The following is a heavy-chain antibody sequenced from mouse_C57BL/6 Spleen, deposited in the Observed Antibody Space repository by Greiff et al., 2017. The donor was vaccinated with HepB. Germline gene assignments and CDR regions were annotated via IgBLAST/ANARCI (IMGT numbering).Heavy chain of an antibody. J-gene: IGHJ4*01. CDR1: GYTFTDYN. CDR3: ARSGANWDYYYAMDY. Sequence: VQLQQSGPELVKPGASVKIPCKASGYTFTDYNMDWVKQSHGKSLEWIGDINPNNGGTIYNQKFKGKATLTVDKSSSTAYMELRSLTSEDTAVYYCARSGANWDYYYAMDYWGQGTSVTVSS. V-gene: IGHV1-18*01. D-gene: IGHD4-1*01. CDR2: INPNNGGT.